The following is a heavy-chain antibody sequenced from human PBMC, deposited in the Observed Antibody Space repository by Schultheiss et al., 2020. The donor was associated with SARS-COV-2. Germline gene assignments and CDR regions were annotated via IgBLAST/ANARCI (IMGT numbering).Heavy chain of an antibody. V-gene: IGHV3-23*01. CDR2: ISGSGGST. J-gene: IGHJ6*03. CDR3: ARDDYDYYYYMDV. CDR1: GFTFSSYA. Sequence: GSLRLSCAASGFTFSSYAMSWVRQAPGKGLEWVSAISGSGGSTYYADSVKGRFTISRDNSKNTLYLQMNSLRAEDTAVYYCARDDYDYYYYMDVWGKGTTVTVSS.